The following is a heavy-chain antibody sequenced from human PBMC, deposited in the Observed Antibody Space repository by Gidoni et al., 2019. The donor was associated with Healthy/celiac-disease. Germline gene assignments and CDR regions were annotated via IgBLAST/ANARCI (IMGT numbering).Heavy chain of an antibody. CDR1: GFTFSSYA. CDR3: ARGLDSPLPYFDY. V-gene: IGHV3-30*01. J-gene: IGHJ4*02. Sequence: QVQLVESGGGVVQPGRSLRLSCAASGFTFSSYAMPWVRQAPGKGLEWVAVISYDGSNKYYADSGKGRFTISRDNSKNTLYLQMNSLRAEDTAVYYCARGLDSPLPYFDYWGQGTLVTVSS. D-gene: IGHD2-15*01. CDR2: ISYDGSNK.